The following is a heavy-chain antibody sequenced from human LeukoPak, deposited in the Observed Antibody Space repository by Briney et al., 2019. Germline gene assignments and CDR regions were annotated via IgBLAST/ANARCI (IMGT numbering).Heavy chain of an antibody. CDR1: GFAFSDYY. CDR2: ISSSGSTI. J-gene: IGHJ4*02. D-gene: IGHD6-19*01. CDR3: ASSGWHYYFDY. Sequence: GGSLRLSCAASGFAFSDYYMSWIRQAPGKGLEWVSYISSSGSTIYYADSVKGRFTISRDNAKNSLYLQMNSLRAEDTAVYYCASSGWHYYFDYWGQGTLVTVSS. V-gene: IGHV3-11*01.